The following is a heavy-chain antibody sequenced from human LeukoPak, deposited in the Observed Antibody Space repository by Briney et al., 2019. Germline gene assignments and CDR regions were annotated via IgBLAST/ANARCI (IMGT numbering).Heavy chain of an antibody. CDR2: ISAYNGNT. Sequence: GASVKVSFKASGYTFTSYGISWVRQAPGQGLEWMGWISAYNGNTNYAQKLQGRVTMTTDTSTSTAYMELRSLRSDDTAVYYCARVGQWLVRGAFGIWGQGTMVTVSS. CDR1: GYTFTSYG. V-gene: IGHV1-18*01. J-gene: IGHJ3*02. D-gene: IGHD6-19*01. CDR3: ARVGQWLVRGAFGI.